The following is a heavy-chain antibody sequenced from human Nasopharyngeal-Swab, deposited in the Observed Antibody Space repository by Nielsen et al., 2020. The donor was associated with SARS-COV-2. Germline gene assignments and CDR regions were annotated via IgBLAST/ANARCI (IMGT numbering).Heavy chain of an antibody. D-gene: IGHD3-22*01. CDR2: IYHSGST. Sequence: VRQAPGKGLEWIGEIYHSGSTNYTPSLKSRVTISVDKSKNQFSLKLSSVTAADTAVYYCASPQGSSGHYYMDVWGKGTTVTVSS. CDR3: ASPQGSSGHYYMDV. J-gene: IGHJ6*03. V-gene: IGHV4-4*02.